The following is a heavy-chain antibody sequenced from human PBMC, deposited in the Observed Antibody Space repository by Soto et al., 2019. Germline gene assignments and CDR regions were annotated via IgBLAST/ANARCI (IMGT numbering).Heavy chain of an antibody. V-gene: IGHV3-30-3*01. CDR1: GFTFSSYA. D-gene: IGHD2-15*01. J-gene: IGHJ6*02. CDR3: ARGAASYYDGMDV. Sequence: QVQLVESGGGVVQPGRSLRLSCAASGFTFSSYAMHWVRQAPGKGLEWVAVISYDGSNKYYADSVKGRFTISRDNSKNTLYLQMNSLRAEDTAVYYCARGAASYYDGMDVWGQGTTVTVSS. CDR2: ISYDGSNK.